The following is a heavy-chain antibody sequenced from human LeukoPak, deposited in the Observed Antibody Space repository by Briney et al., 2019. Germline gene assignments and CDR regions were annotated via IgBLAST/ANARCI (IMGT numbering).Heavy chain of an antibody. D-gene: IGHD6-6*01. J-gene: IGHJ4*02. CDR1: GYTFTGYY. V-gene: IGHV1-2*02. CDR2: INPNSGGT. Sequence: ASVKVSCKASGYTFTGYYMHWVRQAPGQGLEWMGWINPNSGGTNYAQKFQGRVTMTRDTSISTAYMELSRLRSDDTAVYYCARGSSSSMYYFDYWGQGTLVTVSS. CDR3: ARGSSSSMYYFDY.